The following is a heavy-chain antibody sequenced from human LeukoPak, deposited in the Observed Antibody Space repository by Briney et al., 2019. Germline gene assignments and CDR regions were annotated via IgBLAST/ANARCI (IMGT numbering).Heavy chain of an antibody. V-gene: IGHV1-2*02. CDR3: ATACSSTSCYRDWFDP. J-gene: IGHJ5*02. CDR2: INPNSGGT. CDR1: GYTFTGYY. Sequence: ASVKVSCKASGYTFTGYYMHWVRQAPGQGLEWMGWINPNSGGTNYAQKFQGRVTMTRDTSISTAYMERSRLRSDDTAVYYCATACSSTSCYRDWFDPWGQGTLVTVSS. D-gene: IGHD2-2*01.